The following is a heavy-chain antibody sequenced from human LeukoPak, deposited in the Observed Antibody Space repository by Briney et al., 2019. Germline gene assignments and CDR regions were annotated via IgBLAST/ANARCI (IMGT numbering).Heavy chain of an antibody. V-gene: IGHV3-30*18. CDR1: GFTFSSYG. Sequence: PGGSLRLSCAASGFTFSSYGMHWVRQAPGKGLEWVAVISYDGSNKYYADSVKGRFTISRDNSKNTLYLQMNSLRAEDTAVYYCAKDRRTPGAFDIWGQGTMVTVSS. CDR2: ISYDGSNK. CDR3: AKDRRTPGAFDI. D-gene: IGHD2-15*01. J-gene: IGHJ3*02.